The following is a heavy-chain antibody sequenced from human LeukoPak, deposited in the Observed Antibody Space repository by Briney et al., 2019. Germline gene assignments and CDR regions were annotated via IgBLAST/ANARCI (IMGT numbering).Heavy chain of an antibody. Sequence: GGSLRLSCAASGFIFTNNALSWFRQGPGKGLEWVSDIRGGGDTYYAESVKGRFTISRDNSKNTLYLQMNSLRAEDTALYYASGHGSNSYWGQGTLVTVSS. J-gene: IGHJ4*02. D-gene: IGHD6-13*01. CDR3: SGHGSNSY. CDR1: GFIFTNNA. CDR2: IRGGGDT. V-gene: IGHV3-23*01.